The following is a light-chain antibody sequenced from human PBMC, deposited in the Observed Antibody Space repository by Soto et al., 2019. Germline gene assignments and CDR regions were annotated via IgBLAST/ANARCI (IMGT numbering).Light chain of an antibody. V-gene: IGLV2-14*01. J-gene: IGLJ1*01. CDR1: RNDVGLYNY. CDR3: TSYTTTTLEV. Sequence: VLTQPASVSASPGQSITISCTGTRNDVGLYNYVSWYQHHPGNAPKLIIYGVSDRPSGVSNRFSGSKSGNTASLTISGLQAEDEADYYCTSYTTTTLEVFGTGTKVTVL. CDR2: GVS.